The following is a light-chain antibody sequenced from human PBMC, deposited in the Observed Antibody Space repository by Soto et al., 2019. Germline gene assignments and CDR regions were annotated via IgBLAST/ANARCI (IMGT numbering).Light chain of an antibody. CDR1: QDINIY. J-gene: IGKJ4*01. V-gene: IGKV1-33*01. Sequence: DIQMTQSPSSLSAFVGDRVTITCQASQDINIYLNWYQQKPGKAPKLLIYDASNLATGVPPKFSGSRSETEFTFTISSLQPEDIATYYCQHYGYRPRTFGGGTKVEI. CDR2: DAS. CDR3: QHYGYRPRT.